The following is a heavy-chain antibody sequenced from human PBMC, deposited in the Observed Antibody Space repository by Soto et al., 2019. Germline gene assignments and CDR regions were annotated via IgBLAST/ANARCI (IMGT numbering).Heavy chain of an antibody. V-gene: IGHV3-30*03. CDR3: ASIADY. CDR1: GFTVTTYG. Sequence: QVQLVESGGGVVQPGRSLRLSCAAAGFTVTTYGMQRVRQAPGKGLEWVARLTHDGSSDCYADSVKGRFTISRDTSKNTLYLQMTSLSPDDTAVYYCASIADYWGQGTLVTVSS. CDR2: LTHDGSSD. J-gene: IGHJ4*02. D-gene: IGHD2-21*01.